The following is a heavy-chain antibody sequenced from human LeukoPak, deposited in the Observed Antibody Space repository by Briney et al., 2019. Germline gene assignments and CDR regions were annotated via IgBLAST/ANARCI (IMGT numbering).Heavy chain of an antibody. CDR1: GFTFSNYN. J-gene: IGHJ4*02. CDR2: ISGSTTTV. Sequence: PGGSLRLSCAASGFTFSNYNMNWVRQAPGKGLEWVSHISGSTTTVYYADSVKGRFTNSRDNAKNSLHLQMNSLRDEGTAVYYCVRAPRSYGDYDFWGQGILVTVSS. V-gene: IGHV3-48*02. D-gene: IGHD4-17*01. CDR3: VRAPRSYGDYDF.